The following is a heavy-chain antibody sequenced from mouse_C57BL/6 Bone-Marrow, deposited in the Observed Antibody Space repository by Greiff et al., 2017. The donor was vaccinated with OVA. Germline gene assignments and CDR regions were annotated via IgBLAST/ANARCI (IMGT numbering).Heavy chain of an antibody. V-gene: IGHV14-3*01. CDR1: GFNIKNTY. J-gene: IGHJ2*01. D-gene: IGHD1-1*01. CDR3: ARSYYGPYYFDY. CDR2: IDPANGNT. Sequence: VHVKQSVAELVRPGASVKLSCTASGFNIKNTYMHWVKQRPEQGLEWIGRIDPANGNTKYAPKFQGKATITADTSSNTAYLQLSSLTSEDTAIYYCARSYYGPYYFDYWGQGTTLTVSS.